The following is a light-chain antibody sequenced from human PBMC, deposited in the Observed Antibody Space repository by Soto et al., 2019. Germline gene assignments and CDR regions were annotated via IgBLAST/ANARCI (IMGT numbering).Light chain of an antibody. CDR1: QSVSRD. V-gene: IGKV3-11*01. Sequence: PGERATLSCRASQSVSRDFAWYQQKPGQAHRLLIYDASNRATGIPARFSGSGSGTDFTLTINSLQPEDFAVYYCQHRHNFGPGTKVDFK. J-gene: IGKJ3*01. CDR3: QHRHN. CDR2: DAS.